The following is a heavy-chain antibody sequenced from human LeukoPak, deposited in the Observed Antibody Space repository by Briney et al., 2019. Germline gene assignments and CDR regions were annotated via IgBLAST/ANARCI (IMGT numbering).Heavy chain of an antibody. D-gene: IGHD3-22*01. CDR1: GFPLSNYW. Sequence: GGSLRLSCTASGFPLSNYWMSWVRQAPGKGLEWVANIKQDGSERYYVDSVRGRFTISRDNAKNSLFLQMNSLRADDTALYYCARDRALYNSRGYYYTEDDYWGQGTLVTVSS. J-gene: IGHJ4*02. CDR2: IKQDGSER. CDR3: ARDRALYNSRGYYYTEDDY. V-gene: IGHV3-7*01.